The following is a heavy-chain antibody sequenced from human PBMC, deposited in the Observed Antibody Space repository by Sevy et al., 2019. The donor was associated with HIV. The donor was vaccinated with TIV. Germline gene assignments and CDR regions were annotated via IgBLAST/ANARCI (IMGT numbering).Heavy chain of an antibody. Sequence: SETLSLTCTVSGGSITSLYWNWIRQPPGMGLEWIANIYYNGHINYNPSLKSRVTLSLDTSKNHFSLRLSSVTAADTAMYYCAGENAWGRGYSWGQGTLVTVSS. CDR2: IYYNGHI. CDR3: AGENAWGRGYS. V-gene: IGHV4-59*08. D-gene: IGHD1-26*01. CDR1: GGSITSLY. J-gene: IGHJ4*02.